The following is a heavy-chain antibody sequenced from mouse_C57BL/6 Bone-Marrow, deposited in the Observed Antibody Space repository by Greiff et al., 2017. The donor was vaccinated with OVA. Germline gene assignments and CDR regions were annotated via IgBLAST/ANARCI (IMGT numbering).Heavy chain of an antibody. D-gene: IGHD2-12*01. CDR1: GFTFSDYG. J-gene: IGHJ4*01. Sequence: EVKLMESGGGLVKPGGSLKLSCAASGFTFSDYGMHWVRQAPEKGLEWVAYISSGSSTIYYADTVKGRFTISRDNAKNTQFRQKTNLRSEDTAMNYCASLRRRYAMDYWGQGTSVTVSS. V-gene: IGHV5-17*01. CDR2: ISSGSSTI. CDR3: ASLRRRYAMDY.